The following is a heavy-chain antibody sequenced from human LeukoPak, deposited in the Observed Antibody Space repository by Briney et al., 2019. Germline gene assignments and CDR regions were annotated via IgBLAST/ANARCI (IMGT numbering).Heavy chain of an antibody. D-gene: IGHD3-9*01. CDR1: GFTFSSYG. CDR2: ISGSGVST. CDR3: AKILVLRYFDWSTPWFDY. J-gene: IGHJ4*02. Sequence: GTLRLSCAASGFTFSSYGMSWVRQAPGKGLEWVSAISGSGVSTYYADSVKGRFTISRDNSKNTLYLQMNSLRAEDTAVYYCAKILVLRYFDWSTPWFDYWGQGTLVTVSS. V-gene: IGHV3-23*01.